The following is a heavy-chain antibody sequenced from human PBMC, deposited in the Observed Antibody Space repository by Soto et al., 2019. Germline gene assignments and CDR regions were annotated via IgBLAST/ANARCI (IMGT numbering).Heavy chain of an antibody. Sequence: GGSLRLSCAASGFTFTNYWRHWVRQVPGKGLVWVSRIDGVGTGTSYSDSVRGRFTISRDNAKNSLYLQMNGLRAEDTAVYYCARALYDNSGHYHGAFDHWGRGTQVTVSS. D-gene: IGHD3-22*01. CDR1: GFTFTNYW. J-gene: IGHJ4*02. V-gene: IGHV3-74*01. CDR2: IDGVGTGT. CDR3: ARALYDNSGHYHGAFDH.